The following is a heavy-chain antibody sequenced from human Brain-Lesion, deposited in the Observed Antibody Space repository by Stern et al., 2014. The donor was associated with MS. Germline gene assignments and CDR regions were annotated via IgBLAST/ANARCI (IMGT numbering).Heavy chain of an antibody. CDR3: ARGERWFDS. CDR1: GFTFSNYW. Sequence: EDQLVESGGGLVQPGGSLRLSCAASGFTFSNYWMHWVRQAPGQGLVWVSRVNNDGRRTSYADSVKGRFTMSRDNAKNTLYPQMNSLRVEDTAIYYCARGERWFDSWGQGTLVTVSS. J-gene: IGHJ5*01. D-gene: IGHD3-10*01. V-gene: IGHV3-74*02. CDR2: VNNDGRRT.